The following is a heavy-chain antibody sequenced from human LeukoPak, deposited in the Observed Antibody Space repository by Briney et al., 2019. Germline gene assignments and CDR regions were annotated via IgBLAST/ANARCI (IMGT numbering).Heavy chain of an antibody. J-gene: IGHJ4*02. V-gene: IGHV5-51*01. CDR1: GYTFTNFW. CDR3: ARLADTTC. Sequence: GESLKISCQGSGYTFTNFWIAWVRQMPGKGLEWMGSIYPGDSDTRYRPSFQGQVTISVDKSITTAYLQWRSLKASDTAMYFCARLADTTCWGQGTLVTVSS. D-gene: IGHD1-26*01. CDR2: IYPGDSDT.